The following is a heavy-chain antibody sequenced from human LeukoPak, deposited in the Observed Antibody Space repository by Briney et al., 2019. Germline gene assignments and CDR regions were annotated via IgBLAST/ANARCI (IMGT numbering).Heavy chain of an antibody. V-gene: IGHV4-59*01. CDR3: ARLQLRHCSRTSCANEFDY. Sequence: SETLSLSCTASGGSISSYYWSWIRQTPGKGLEWIGYIYYSGSINYNPSLTSRAIISVDKTKNQFSLKLTSVTAADTAVYYCARLQLRHCSRTSCANEFDYWGQGTLVTVSS. CDR1: GGSISSYY. J-gene: IGHJ4*02. D-gene: IGHD2-2*01. CDR2: IYYSGSI.